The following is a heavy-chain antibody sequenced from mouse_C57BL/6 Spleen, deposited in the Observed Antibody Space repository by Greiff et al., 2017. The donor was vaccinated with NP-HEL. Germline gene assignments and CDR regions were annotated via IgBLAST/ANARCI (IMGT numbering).Heavy chain of an antibody. CDR1: GYTFTSYD. D-gene: IGHD1-1*01. V-gene: IGHV1-85*01. Sequence: VQLQESGPELVKPGASVKLSCKASGYTFTSYDINWVKQRPGQGLEWIGWIYPRDGSTKYNEKFKGKATLTVDTSSSTAYMELHSLTSEDSAVYFCARSYYYGSSYGYFDYWGQGTTLTVSS. J-gene: IGHJ2*01. CDR2: IYPRDGST. CDR3: ARSYYYGSSYGYFDY.